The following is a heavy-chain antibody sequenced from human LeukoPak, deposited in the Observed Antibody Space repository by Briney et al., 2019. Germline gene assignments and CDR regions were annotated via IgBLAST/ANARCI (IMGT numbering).Heavy chain of an antibody. CDR1: GGTFSSYA. D-gene: IGHD2-15*01. Sequence: SVKVSCKASGGTFSSYAISWVRQAPGQGLEWMGRIIPIFGIANYAQKFQGRVTITADKSTSTAYMELSSLRSEDTAVYYCARGGSIVVVVAAKPNWFDPWAREPWSPSPQ. J-gene: IGHJ5*02. CDR2: IIPIFGIA. CDR3: ARGGSIVVVVAAKPNWFDP. V-gene: IGHV1-69*04.